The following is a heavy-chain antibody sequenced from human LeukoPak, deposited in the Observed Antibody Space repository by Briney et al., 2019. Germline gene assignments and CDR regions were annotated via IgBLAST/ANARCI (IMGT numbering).Heavy chain of an antibody. Sequence: GGSLRLSCATSGFTFSNAWMNWVRQAPGKGLEWVGRIRSNSDGGTIDYAAPVKGRFTLSRDDSKTTLYLQMNSLQTEDTAVYYCAKGVRFLDYFDYWGQGTLVTVSS. V-gene: IGHV3-15*07. CDR3: AKGVRFLDYFDY. J-gene: IGHJ4*02. CDR1: GFTFSNAW. D-gene: IGHD3-3*01. CDR2: IRSNSDGGTI.